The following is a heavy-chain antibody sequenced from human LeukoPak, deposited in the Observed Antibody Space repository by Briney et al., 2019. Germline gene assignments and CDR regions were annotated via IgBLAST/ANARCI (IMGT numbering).Heavy chain of an antibody. CDR1: GYSFTTYW. CDR3: ARHETDPYFDY. CDR2: IYPGDSDT. D-gene: IGHD1-1*01. V-gene: IGHV5-51*01. Sequence: KRGESLKISCKGSGYSFTTYWIGWVRQMPGKGLECMGIIYPGDSDTRYSPSSQGQVTISADRSISTAYLQWSSLKASDTAMYYCARHETDPYFDYWGQGTLVTVSS. J-gene: IGHJ4*02.